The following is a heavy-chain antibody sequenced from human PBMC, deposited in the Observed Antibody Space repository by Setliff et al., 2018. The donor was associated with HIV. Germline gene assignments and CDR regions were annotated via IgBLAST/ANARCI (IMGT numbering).Heavy chain of an antibody. CDR3: AREKYGDKFDY. CDR2: ISTYKGNT. J-gene: IGHJ4*02. D-gene: IGHD2-8*01. V-gene: IGHV1-18*04. Sequence: ASVKVSCKASGYTFTSYGISWVRQAPGQGLEWMGWISTYKGNTKYAQSVQGRVTMTRDTSTGTVYMDLRSLRSDDTAMYYCAREKYGDKFDYWGQGTLVTVSS. CDR1: GYTFTSYG.